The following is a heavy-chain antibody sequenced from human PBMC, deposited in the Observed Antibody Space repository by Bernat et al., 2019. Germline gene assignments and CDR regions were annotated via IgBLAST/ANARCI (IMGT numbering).Heavy chain of an antibody. V-gene: IGHV1-18*01. CDR1: GYTFTSYG. D-gene: IGHD6-19*01. J-gene: IGHJ1*01. CDR3: ARDYEATVAGRGRYFQH. Sequence: QVQLVQSGAEVKKPGASVKVSCKASGYTFTSYGISWVRQAPGQGLEWMGWISAYNGNTNYAQKLQGRATMTTDTSTSTAYMELRSLRSDDTAVYCCARDYEATVAGRGRYFQHWGQGTLVTVSS. CDR2: ISAYNGNT.